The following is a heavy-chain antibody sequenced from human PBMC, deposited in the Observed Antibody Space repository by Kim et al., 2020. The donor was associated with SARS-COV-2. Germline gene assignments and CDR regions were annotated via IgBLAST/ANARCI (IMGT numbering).Heavy chain of an antibody. CDR2: ISYDGSNK. CDR1: GFTFSSYG. Sequence: GGSLRLSCAASGFTFSSYGMHWVRQAPGKGLEWVAVISYDGSNKYYADSVKGRFTISRDNSKNTLYLQMNSLRAEDTAVYYCAKAAGGRDAFDIWGQGTMVTVSS. V-gene: IGHV3-30*18. D-gene: IGHD3-10*01. J-gene: IGHJ3*02. CDR3: AKAAGGRDAFDI.